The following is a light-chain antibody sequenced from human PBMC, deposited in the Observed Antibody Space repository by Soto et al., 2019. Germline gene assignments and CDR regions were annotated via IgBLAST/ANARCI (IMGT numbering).Light chain of an antibody. Sequence: QSVLTQPASVSGSPGQSIAISCTGTSSDVGGYDFVSWYQHHPGKAPKLIIHDVNNRPSGVSARFSGSKSGNTASLTISGLQAEDEADYFCSSYTTGNTPYVFGAGTKVTVL. V-gene: IGLV2-14*03. CDR1: SSDVGGYDF. CDR2: DVN. CDR3: SSYTTGNTPYV. J-gene: IGLJ1*01.